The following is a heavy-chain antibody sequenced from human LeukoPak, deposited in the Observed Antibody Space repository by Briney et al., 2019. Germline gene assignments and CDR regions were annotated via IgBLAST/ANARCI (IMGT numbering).Heavy chain of an antibody. CDR2: MYYRGRS. Sequence: PSETLSLTCTVSGGSLSNYYWSWIRQPPGKGLEWIGYMYYRGRSNYNPSLKSRVTISVDTSKNQFSLQLSSVTAADTAVYYCARDWAVTGTVAFDIWGQGTMVTVSS. CDR3: ARDWAVTGTVAFDI. CDR1: GGSLSNYY. V-gene: IGHV4-59*01. D-gene: IGHD6-19*01. J-gene: IGHJ3*02.